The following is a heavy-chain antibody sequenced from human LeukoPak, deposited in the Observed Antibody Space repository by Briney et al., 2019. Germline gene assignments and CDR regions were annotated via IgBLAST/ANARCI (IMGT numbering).Heavy chain of an antibody. CDR3: ARQRGYCSSTSCYVDVKDDAFDI. V-gene: IGHV5-51*01. CDR1: GYGFTSYW. J-gene: IGHJ3*02. Sequence: GESLKISCKGSGYGFTSYWIGWVRQMPGKGLEWMGIIYPGDSDTRYCPSFQGQVTISADKSISTAYLQWSSLKASDTAMYYCARQRGYCSSTSCYVDVKDDAFDIWGQGTMVTVSS. D-gene: IGHD2-2*01. CDR2: IYPGDSDT.